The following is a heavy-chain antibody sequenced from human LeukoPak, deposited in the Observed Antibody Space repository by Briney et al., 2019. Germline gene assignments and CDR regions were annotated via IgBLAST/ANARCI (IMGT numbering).Heavy chain of an antibody. CDR3: ARDSSSSRDNTHHWYFDL. D-gene: IGHD6-6*01. Sequence: PSETLSLTCTVSGGYISSYYWSWLRQPPGKGLEWIGYIYYSGSTNYNPSLKSRVTISVDTSKNQFSLKLSSVTAVDTAVYYCARDSSSSRDNTHHWYFDLWGRGTLVTVSS. J-gene: IGHJ2*01. CDR2: IYYSGST. CDR1: GGYISSYY. V-gene: IGHV4-59*01.